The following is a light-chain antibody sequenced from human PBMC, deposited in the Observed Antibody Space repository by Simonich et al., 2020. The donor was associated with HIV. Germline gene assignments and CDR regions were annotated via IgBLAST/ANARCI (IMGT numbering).Light chain of an antibody. CDR1: ALPKQY. CDR3: QSADSNNNYVV. J-gene: IGLJ2*01. V-gene: IGLV3-25*03. Sequence: SYELTQPPSVSVSPGQTARITCSGDALPKQYAYWYQQKPGQAPVLVIYKDSERPSGSPERFSGSSSGTTVTLTISGVQAEDEADYYCQSADSNNNYVVFGGGTKLTVL. CDR2: KDS.